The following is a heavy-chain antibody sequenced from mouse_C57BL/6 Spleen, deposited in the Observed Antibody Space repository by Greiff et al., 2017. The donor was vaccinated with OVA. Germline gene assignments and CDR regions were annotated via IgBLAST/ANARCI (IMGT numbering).Heavy chain of an antibody. J-gene: IGHJ2*01. D-gene: IGHD1-1*01. Sequence: VQLQQSGAELARPGASVKLSCKASGYTFTSYGISWVKQSTGQGLEWIGEIYPRSGNTYYNEKVKGKSTLTADKTSSTAYMELRSLTSEDSAVYFCARFHYYCSKGYWGQGTTLTVSS. CDR2: IYPRSGNT. CDR3: ARFHYYCSKGY. CDR1: GYTFTSYG. V-gene: IGHV1-81*01.